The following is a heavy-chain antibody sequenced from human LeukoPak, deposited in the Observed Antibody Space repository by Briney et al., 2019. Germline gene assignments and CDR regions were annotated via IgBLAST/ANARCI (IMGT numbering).Heavy chain of an antibody. CDR2: IYSDNT. D-gene: IGHD6-19*01. Sequence: GGSLRLSCTASGFTVSSNSMSWVRQAPGKGLEWVSFIYSDNTHYSDSAKGRFTISRDNSKNTLYLQMNSLRAEDTAVYYCARDRRQQWLVRPKDYWGQGTLVTVSS. J-gene: IGHJ4*02. V-gene: IGHV3-53*01. CDR3: ARDRRQQWLVRPKDY. CDR1: GFTVSSNS.